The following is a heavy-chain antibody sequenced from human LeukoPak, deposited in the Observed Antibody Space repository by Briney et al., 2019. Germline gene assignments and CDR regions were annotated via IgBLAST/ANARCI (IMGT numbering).Heavy chain of an antibody. CDR1: GYTFTSYG. CDR2: INPNSGGT. Sequence: ASVKVSCKASGYTFTSYGISWVRQAPGQGLEWMGWINPNSGGTNYAQKFQGRVTMTRDTSISTAYMELSRLRSDDTAVYYCASPSVAAADSDAFDIWGQGTMVTVSS. CDR3: ASPSVAAADSDAFDI. D-gene: IGHD6-13*01. J-gene: IGHJ3*02. V-gene: IGHV1-2*02.